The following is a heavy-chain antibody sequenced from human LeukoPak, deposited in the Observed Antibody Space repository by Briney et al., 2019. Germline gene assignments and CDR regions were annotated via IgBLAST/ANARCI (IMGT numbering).Heavy chain of an antibody. CDR3: ARGVAVATDY. J-gene: IGHJ4*02. CDR1: GGSISSYY. D-gene: IGHD6-19*01. V-gene: IGHV4-59*12. CDR2: IYHSGST. Sequence: PSETLSLTCTVSGGSISSYYWSWIRQPPGKGLEWIGYIYHSGSTYYNPSLKSRVTISVDTSKNQFSLKLSSVTAADTAVYYCARGVAVATDYWGQGTLVTVSS.